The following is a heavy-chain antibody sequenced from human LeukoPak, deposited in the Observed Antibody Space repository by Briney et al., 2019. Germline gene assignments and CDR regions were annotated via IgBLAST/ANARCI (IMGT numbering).Heavy chain of an antibody. D-gene: IGHD3-3*01. V-gene: IGHV4-34*01. J-gene: IGHJ4*02. CDR1: GGSFSDCY. CDR2: INHSGST. CDR3: ARGRGPPTFYDYWSGYWVSYFDY. Sequence: PSETLSLTCAVYGGSFSDCYWSWIRQPPGKGLEWIGEINHSGSTNYNPSLKSRVTISVDTSKNQFSLKLNSVTAADTAVYYCARGRGPPTFYDYWSGYWVSYFDYWGQGTLVTVSS.